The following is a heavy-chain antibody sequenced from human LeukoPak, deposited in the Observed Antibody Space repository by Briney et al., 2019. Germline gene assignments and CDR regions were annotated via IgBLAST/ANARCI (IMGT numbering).Heavy chain of an antibody. J-gene: IGHJ4*02. CDR3: ARGTYGNYYFDY. V-gene: IGHV3-66*02. Sequence: GGSLRLSCAASGFTVSGNCMSWVRQAPGKGLEWVSVIYSGGSTYYADSVKGRFTISRDNSKNTLFLQMNSLRPEDTAVYYCARGTYGNYYFDYWGQGTLVTVSS. CDR2: IYSGGST. D-gene: IGHD3-10*01. CDR1: GFTVSGNC.